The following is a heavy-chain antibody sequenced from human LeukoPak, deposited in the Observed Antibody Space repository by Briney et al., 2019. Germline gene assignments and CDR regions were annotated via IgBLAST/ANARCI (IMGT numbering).Heavy chain of an antibody. D-gene: IGHD3-10*01. Sequence: GASVKVSCKASGYTFTGYYMHWVRPAPGQGLEWMGWINPNSGGTNYAQKFQGRVTMTRDTSISTAYMELNRLRSDDTAVYYCARDRDYGSGIFDYWGQGTLVTVSS. V-gene: IGHV1-2*02. CDR1: GYTFTGYY. CDR2: INPNSGGT. CDR3: ARDRDYGSGIFDY. J-gene: IGHJ4*02.